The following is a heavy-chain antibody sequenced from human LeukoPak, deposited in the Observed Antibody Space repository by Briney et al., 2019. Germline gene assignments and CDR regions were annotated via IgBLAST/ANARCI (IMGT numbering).Heavy chain of an antibody. CDR2: ISYSGNT. CDR3: ARDYYDSSGYSRLQYFQH. Sequence: QPSQTLSLTCTVSGGSVSRGGYYWNWSRQHTARGLEWIGYISYSGNTHYNPSLKSRVTISKDTSKNQFSLKLSSVTAADTAVYYCARDYYDSSGYSRLQYFQHWGQGTLVTVSS. V-gene: IGHV4-31*03. CDR1: GGSVSRGGYY. D-gene: IGHD3-22*01. J-gene: IGHJ1*01.